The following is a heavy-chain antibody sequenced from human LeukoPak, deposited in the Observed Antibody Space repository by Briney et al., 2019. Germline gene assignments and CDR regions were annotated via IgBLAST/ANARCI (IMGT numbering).Heavy chain of an antibody. V-gene: IGHV3-74*01. Sequence: AGGSLRLSCAASGFTFTTYGMHWVRQAPGKGLVWVSRIMSDGRSTYADSVKGRFTISRDNSENMLYLQMNSLRAEDTATYYCAKDHCTSTNCFAGFDSWGRGILVTVSS. CDR2: IMSDGRST. J-gene: IGHJ4*02. CDR3: AKDHCTSTNCFAGFDS. D-gene: IGHD2-2*01. CDR1: GFTFTTYG.